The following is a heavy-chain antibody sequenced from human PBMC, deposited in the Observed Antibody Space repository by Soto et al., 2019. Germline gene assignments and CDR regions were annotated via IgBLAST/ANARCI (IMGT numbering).Heavy chain of an antibody. D-gene: IGHD4-17*01. Sequence: AETLSLTCTVSGGSISSYYWSWIRQPPGKGLEWIGYIYYSGSTNYNPSLKSRVTISVDTSKNQFSLKLSSVTAADTAVYYCARIGGLGDYDWFDTWGKGTLVTVS. CDR1: GGSISSYY. V-gene: IGHV4-59*01. CDR3: ARIGGLGDYDWFDT. J-gene: IGHJ5*02. CDR2: IYYSGST.